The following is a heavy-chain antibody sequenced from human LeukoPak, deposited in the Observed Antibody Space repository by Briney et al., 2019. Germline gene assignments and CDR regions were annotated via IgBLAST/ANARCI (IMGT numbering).Heavy chain of an antibody. J-gene: IGHJ5*02. Sequence: SETLSLTCTISGGFISSYSWSWIRQDAGKGLEWIGRIYTSGSTNYNPSLKSRVTMSVDTSKNQFSLNLSSVTAADTAVYYCARGVASTGIGWFDPWGQGTLVTVSS. CDR3: ARGVASTGIGWFDP. D-gene: IGHD6-13*01. CDR2: IYTSGST. CDR1: GGFISSYS. V-gene: IGHV4-4*07.